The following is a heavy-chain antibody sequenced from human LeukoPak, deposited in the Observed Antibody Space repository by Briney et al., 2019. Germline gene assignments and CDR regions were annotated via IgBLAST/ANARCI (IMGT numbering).Heavy chain of an antibody. CDR1: GGSFSGYY. D-gene: IGHD1-7*01. V-gene: IGHV4-34*01. CDR2: INHSGST. J-gene: IGHJ5*02. CDR3: ARVDPRKLELGGNWFDP. Sequence: SETLSLTCAVYGGSFSGYYWSWIRQPPGKGLEWIGEINHSGSTNYNPSLKSRVTISVDTSKNQFSLKLSSVTAADTAVYYCARVDPRKLELGGNWFDPWGQGTLVTVSS.